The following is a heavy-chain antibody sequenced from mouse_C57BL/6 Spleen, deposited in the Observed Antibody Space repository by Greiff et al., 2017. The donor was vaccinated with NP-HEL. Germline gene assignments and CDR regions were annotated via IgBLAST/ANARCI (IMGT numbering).Heavy chain of an antibody. CDR1: GYTFTSYW. V-gene: IGHV1-50*01. Sequence: VQLQQPGAELVKPGASVKLSCKASGYTFTSYWMQWVKQRPGQGLEWIGEIDPSDSYTNYNQKFKGKATLTVDTSSSTAFMQLSSLTSEDSAVYYCARRDTTVVFDYWGQGTTLTVSS. CDR3: ARRDTTVVFDY. D-gene: IGHD1-1*01. CDR2: IDPSDSYT. J-gene: IGHJ2*01.